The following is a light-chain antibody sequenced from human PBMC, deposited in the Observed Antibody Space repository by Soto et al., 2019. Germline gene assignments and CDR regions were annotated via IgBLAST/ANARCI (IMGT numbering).Light chain of an antibody. V-gene: IGLV2-11*01. CDR3: CSYAGSYTFGV. CDR2: DVS. CDR1: SSDVGGYNY. Sequence: QSALTQPRSVSGSPGQSVTISCTGTSSDVGGYNYVSWYQQHPGKASKLMIYDVSKRPSGVPDRFSGSKSGNTASLTISGLQAEDEADYYCCSYAGSYTFGVFGTGTKLTVL. J-gene: IGLJ1*01.